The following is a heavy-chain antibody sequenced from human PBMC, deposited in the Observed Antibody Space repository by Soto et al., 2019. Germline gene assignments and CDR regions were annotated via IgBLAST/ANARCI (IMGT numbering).Heavy chain of an antibody. Sequence: ASLKVSCKASGYTFTSYGISWVRQAPGQGLEWMGWISAYNGNTNYAQKLQGRVTMTTDTSTSTAYMELRSLRSDDTAVYYCARTAYYYDSSGSLPMRYWGQGTLVTVSS. D-gene: IGHD3-22*01. CDR3: ARTAYYYDSSGSLPMRY. J-gene: IGHJ4*02. V-gene: IGHV1-18*01. CDR1: GYTFTSYG. CDR2: ISAYNGNT.